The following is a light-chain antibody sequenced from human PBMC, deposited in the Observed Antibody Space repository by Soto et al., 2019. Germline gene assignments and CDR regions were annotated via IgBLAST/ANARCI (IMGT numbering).Light chain of an antibody. V-gene: IGKV2-28*01. Sequence: DIVMTQSPLSLPVTPGEPASISCRSSQSLLHSNGYNYLDWYLQKPGQSPQLLIYLGSNRASGVPDRFSGSGSGTECTLKISRVEAEDVGVYYCMQALQTPPEGTFGQGTKVEIK. CDR3: MQALQTPPEGT. CDR1: QSLLHSNGYNY. CDR2: LGS. J-gene: IGKJ1*01.